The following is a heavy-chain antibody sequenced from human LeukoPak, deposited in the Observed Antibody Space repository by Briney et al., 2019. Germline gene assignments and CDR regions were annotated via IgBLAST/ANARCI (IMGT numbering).Heavy chain of an antibody. Sequence: GGSLRLSCAASGFTFSSYAMHWVRQAPGKGLEWVAVISYDGSNKYYADSVKGRFTISRDNSKNTLYLQMNSLRAEDTAVYYCARSPRTAMVPGGDYWGQGTLVTVSS. CDR2: ISYDGSNK. CDR1: GFTFSSYA. J-gene: IGHJ4*02. CDR3: ARSPRTAMVPGGDY. V-gene: IGHV3-30-3*01. D-gene: IGHD5-18*01.